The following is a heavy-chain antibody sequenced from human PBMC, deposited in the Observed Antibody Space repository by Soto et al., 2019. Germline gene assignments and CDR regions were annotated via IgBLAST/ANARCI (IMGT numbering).Heavy chain of an antibody. J-gene: IGHJ4*02. V-gene: IGHV3-23*01. CDR2: ISGSGGST. CDR3: AKALYSGGYYLFDY. D-gene: IGHD1-26*01. CDR1: GFTFSSYA. Sequence: EVQLLESGGGLVQPGGSLRLSCAASGFTFSSYAMSWVRQAPGKGLEWVAAISGSGGSTYYADSVKGRFTISRDKSKNTLSLQLNSLRAEDTAVYYCAKALYSGGYYLFDYWGQGTLVTVSS.